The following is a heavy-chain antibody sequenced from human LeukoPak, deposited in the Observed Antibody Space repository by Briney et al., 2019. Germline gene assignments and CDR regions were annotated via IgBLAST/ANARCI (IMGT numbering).Heavy chain of an antibody. CDR2: IKQDGSEK. CDR1: GITLSVYW. Sequence: PGGSLRLPCAASGITLSVYWMSCVREAPGKGLEWVANIKQDGSEKYYRDSVQGRFTISRDNAKNSLYLQMNSLRAEDTAVYYCARSGSGYFDYWGQGSLVTVSS. J-gene: IGHJ4*02. CDR3: ARSGSGYFDY. V-gene: IGHV3-7*01.